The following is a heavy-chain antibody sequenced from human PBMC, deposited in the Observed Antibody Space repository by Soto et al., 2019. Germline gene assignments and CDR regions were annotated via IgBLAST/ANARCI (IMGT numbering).Heavy chain of an antibody. CDR2: ISYDGSNK. CDR3: AKAQSTCYAFDY. D-gene: IGHD3-16*01. CDR1: GFTISNYG. J-gene: IGHJ4*02. Sequence: PGESLSLSCAAYGFTISNYGMHWVRQAPGKGLGWVAVISYDGSNKYFADSVKGRFTISRYISKNTLYLQMNSLRAEDTAVYYCAKAQSTCYAFDYCGQGTLLTVSS. V-gene: IGHV3-30*18.